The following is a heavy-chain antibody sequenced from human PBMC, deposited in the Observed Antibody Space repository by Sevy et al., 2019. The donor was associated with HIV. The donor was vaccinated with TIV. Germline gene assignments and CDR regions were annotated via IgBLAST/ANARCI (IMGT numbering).Heavy chain of an antibody. CDR1: GGSISRGDYY. J-gene: IGHJ6*02. CDR3: AREDRDIVYGMDV. CDR2: ISNSGST. Sequence: TQSLTCTVSGGSISRGDYYWSWIRQHPGKGLEWIGYISNSGSTYYNRSLKSRVTISVDTSKNQLSLKLSSVTAADTAVYYCAREDRDIVYGMDVWGQGTTVTVSS. D-gene: IGHD2-15*01. V-gene: IGHV4-31*03.